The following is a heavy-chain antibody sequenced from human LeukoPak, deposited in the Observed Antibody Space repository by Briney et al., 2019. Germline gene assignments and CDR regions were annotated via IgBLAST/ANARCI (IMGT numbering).Heavy chain of an antibody. D-gene: IGHD6-19*01. J-gene: IGHJ4*02. CDR1: GFPFSNYG. CDR3: AKDPHSSGWYFTAFDY. Sequence: PGRSLRLSCAASGFPFSNYGMHWVRQAPGKGLEWVAVISNDGSNTFYADSVKGRFTISRDNSKNTLYLQVNSLRAEDTAVYYCAKDPHSSGWYFTAFDYWGQGTLVTVSS. V-gene: IGHV3-30*18. CDR2: ISNDGSNT.